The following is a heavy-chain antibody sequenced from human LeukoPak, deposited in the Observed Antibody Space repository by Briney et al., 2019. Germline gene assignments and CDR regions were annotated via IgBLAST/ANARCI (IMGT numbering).Heavy chain of an antibody. Sequence: GGSLRLSCAASGFTFTSYVMSWVRQAPGKGLEWVSGISGSGGSTYYADSVKGRFTISRDNSKNTLYLQMNSLRAEDTAVYYCTKETGGYCSGGSCYADYWGQGTLVTVSS. J-gene: IGHJ4*02. CDR3: TKETGGYCSGGSCYADY. CDR2: ISGSGGST. V-gene: IGHV3-23*01. D-gene: IGHD2-15*01. CDR1: GFTFTSYV.